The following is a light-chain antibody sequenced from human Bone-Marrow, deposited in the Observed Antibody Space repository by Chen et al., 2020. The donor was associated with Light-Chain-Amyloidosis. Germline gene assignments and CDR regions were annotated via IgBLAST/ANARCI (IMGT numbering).Light chain of an antibody. Sequence: EIVLTQSPGTLSLSPGEGANLSCRASQTISSNYFTWYQQKFGQAPRLLFYGSSSRATGIPDRFTGSGSGTDFTLTFTRLEPDDFAMYYCQQYGTSPLTFGGGTKVEIK. J-gene: IGKJ4*01. CDR3: QQYGTSPLT. CDR2: GSS. V-gene: IGKV3-20*01. CDR1: QTISSNY.